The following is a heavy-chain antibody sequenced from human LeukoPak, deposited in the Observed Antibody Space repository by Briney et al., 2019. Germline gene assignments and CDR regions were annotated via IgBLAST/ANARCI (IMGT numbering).Heavy chain of an antibody. CDR2: IIPIFGTA. Sequence: ASVKVSCKASVGTFSSYAISWVRQPPGQGLEWMGGIIPIFGTANYAQKFQGRVTITTDESTSTAYMELSSLRSEDTAVYYCARDHRIAAAGTRLWFDPWGQGTLVTVSS. J-gene: IGHJ5*02. CDR3: ARDHRIAAAGTRLWFDP. D-gene: IGHD6-13*01. V-gene: IGHV1-69*05. CDR1: VGTFSSYA.